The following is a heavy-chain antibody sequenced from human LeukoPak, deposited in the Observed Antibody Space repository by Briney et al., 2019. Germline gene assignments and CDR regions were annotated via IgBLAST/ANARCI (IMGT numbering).Heavy chain of an antibody. Sequence: SETLSLTCTVSGGSISTYYWNWIRQSPGKGLEWIGNIYYSGSTNYNPSLKSRVTISVDTSKNQFSLKLSSVTATDTAVYYCARLEWELNFDYWGQGTLVTVSS. V-gene: IGHV4-59*08. D-gene: IGHD1-26*01. CDR2: IYYSGST. J-gene: IGHJ4*02. CDR1: GGSISTYY. CDR3: ARLEWELNFDY.